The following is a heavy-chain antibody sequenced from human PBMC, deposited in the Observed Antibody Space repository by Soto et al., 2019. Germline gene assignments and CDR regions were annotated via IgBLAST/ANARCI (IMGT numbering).Heavy chain of an antibody. D-gene: IGHD3-3*01. CDR1: GFTFGDYG. J-gene: IGHJ6*02. CDR3: TRDGTSTIFGVVTPPRDV. CDR2: IRSKAYGGTT. V-gene: IGHV3-49*03. Sequence: GGSLRLSCTASGFTFGDYGMSWFRQAPGKGLEWVGFIRSKAYGGTTEYAASVKGRFTISRDDSKSIAYLQMNSLKPEDTAVYYCTRDGTSTIFGVVTPPRDVWGQGTPVTV.